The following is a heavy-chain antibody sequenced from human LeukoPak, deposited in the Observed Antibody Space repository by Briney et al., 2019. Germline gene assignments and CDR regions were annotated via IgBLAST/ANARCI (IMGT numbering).Heavy chain of an antibody. V-gene: IGHV3-21*01. Sequence: GGSLRLSCAASGFTFSRYSMNWVRQAPGKGLEWVSYISSSSSYIYYADSVKGRFTISRDNAKNSLYLQMNSLRAEDTAVYYCARGEGVVVVTAIRDFDYWGQGILVTVSS. J-gene: IGHJ4*02. CDR1: GFTFSRYS. CDR3: ARGEGVVVVTAIRDFDY. D-gene: IGHD2-21*02. CDR2: ISSSSSYI.